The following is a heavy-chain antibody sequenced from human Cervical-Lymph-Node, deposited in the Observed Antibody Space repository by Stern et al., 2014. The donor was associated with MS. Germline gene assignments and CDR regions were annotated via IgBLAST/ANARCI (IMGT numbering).Heavy chain of an antibody. CDR2: INPNSGGT. J-gene: IGHJ4*02. D-gene: IGHD1-1*01. CDR1: GYTFTGYD. CDR3: ARVGTTGTTSLDY. Sequence: QVQLVQSGAEVKKPGASLKVSCEASGYTFTGYDMHWVRQAPGKGLEWMGRINPNSGGTNYAQKVKGRVTLTRDTTIRTSYMELRRLRSDDTAVYYCARVGTTGTTSLDYWGQGTLVTVSS. V-gene: IGHV1-2*06.